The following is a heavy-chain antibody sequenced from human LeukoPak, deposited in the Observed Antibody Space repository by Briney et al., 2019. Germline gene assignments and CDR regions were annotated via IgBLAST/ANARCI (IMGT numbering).Heavy chain of an antibody. J-gene: IGHJ4*02. CDR2: INPNSGGT. V-gene: IGHV1-2*02. CDR1: GYTFTGYY. Sequence: ASVKVSCKASGYTFTGYYMHWVRQAPGQGLKWMGWINPNSGGTNYAQKFQGRVTMTRDTSISTAYMELSRLRSDDTAVYYCARDLEYSSSSLDYWGQGTLVTVSS. D-gene: IGHD6-6*01. CDR3: ARDLEYSSSSLDY.